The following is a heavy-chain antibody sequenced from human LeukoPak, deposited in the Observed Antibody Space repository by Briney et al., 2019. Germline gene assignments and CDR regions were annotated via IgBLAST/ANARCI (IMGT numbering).Heavy chain of an antibody. CDR2: IYPGDSDT. V-gene: IGHV5-51*01. J-gene: IGHJ4*02. Sequence: GESLKISCKGSGYSFTSYWIGWVRQMPGKGLEWMGIIYPGDSDTRYSPPFQGQGTISADKSISTAYLQWSSLKASATAMYYCARQDSSGYRRVFDYWGQGTLVTVSS. CDR1: GYSFTSYW. D-gene: IGHD6-19*01. CDR3: ARQDSSGYRRVFDY.